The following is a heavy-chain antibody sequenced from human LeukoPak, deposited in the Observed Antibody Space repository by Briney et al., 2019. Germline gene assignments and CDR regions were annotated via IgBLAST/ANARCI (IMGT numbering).Heavy chain of an antibody. CDR3: ARAYTIFGVVIYLDP. CDR2: IYTSGST. Sequence: SETLSLTCTVSGGSISSYYWSWIRQPPGKGLEWIGRIYTSGSTNYNPSPKSRVTTPAHKTNNQSHLKLNSVTSADTTGQYSARAYTIFGVVIYLDPWGQGTLVTVPS. V-gene: IGHV4-4*07. CDR1: GGSISSYY. J-gene: IGHJ5*02. D-gene: IGHD3-3*01.